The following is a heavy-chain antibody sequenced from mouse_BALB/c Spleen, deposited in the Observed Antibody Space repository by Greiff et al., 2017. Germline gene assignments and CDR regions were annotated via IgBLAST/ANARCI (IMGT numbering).Heavy chain of an antibody. CDR3: ARNYDYEYAMDY. D-gene: IGHD2-4*01. CDR1: GYTFTDYE. V-gene: IGHV1-15*01. CDR2: IDPETGGT. J-gene: IGHJ4*01. Sequence: QVQLQQSGAELVRPGASVTLSCKASGYTFTDYEMHWVKQTPVHGLEWIGAIDPETGGTAYNQKFKGKATLTADKSSSTAYMELRSLTSEDSAVYYCARNYDYEYAMDYWGQGTSVTVSS.